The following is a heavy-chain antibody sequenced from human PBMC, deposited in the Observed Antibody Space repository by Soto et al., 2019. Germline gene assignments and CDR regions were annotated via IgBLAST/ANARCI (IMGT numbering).Heavy chain of an antibody. V-gene: IGHV3-23*01. CDR1: GFTMSTYS. CDR2: ISVTPGIT. D-gene: IGHD5-12*01. Sequence: EMQLLESGGGLVQPGGSLRLSCAASGFTMSTYSVTWVRQAPGKGLEWVSGISVTPGITFYADSVKGRFTISRDSSNNAVYLQMNSLRAEDTAMYFCSKWSGYGDLWGHGTLVTVSS. CDR3: SKWSGYGDL. J-gene: IGHJ4*01.